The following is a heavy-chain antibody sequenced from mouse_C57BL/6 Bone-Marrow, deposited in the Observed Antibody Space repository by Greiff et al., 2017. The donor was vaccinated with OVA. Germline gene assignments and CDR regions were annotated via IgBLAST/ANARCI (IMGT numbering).Heavy chain of an antibody. Sequence: DVMLVESGGGLVQPGGSLKLSCAASGFTFSDYYMYWVRQTPEKRLEWVAYISNGGGSTYYPDTVKGRFTISRDNAKNTLYLQMSRLKSEDTAMYYCARRGYSNYVYFDVWGTGTTVTVSS. CDR2: ISNGGGST. V-gene: IGHV5-12*01. J-gene: IGHJ1*03. CDR1: GFTFSDYY. D-gene: IGHD2-5*01. CDR3: ARRGYSNYVYFDV.